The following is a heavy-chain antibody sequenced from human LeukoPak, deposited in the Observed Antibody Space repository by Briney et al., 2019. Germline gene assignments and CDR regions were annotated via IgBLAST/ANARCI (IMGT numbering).Heavy chain of an antibody. CDR3: ARVGTMVRGPGWFDP. CDR2: IYYSGST. Sequence: SETLSLTCTVSGGSISGYYWSWIRQPPGKGLEWIGYIYYSGSTNYNPSLKSRVAISVDTSKNQFSLKLSSVTAADTAVYYCARVGTMVRGPGWFDPWGQRTLVTVSS. J-gene: IGHJ5*02. D-gene: IGHD3-10*01. CDR1: GGSISGYY. V-gene: IGHV4-59*01.